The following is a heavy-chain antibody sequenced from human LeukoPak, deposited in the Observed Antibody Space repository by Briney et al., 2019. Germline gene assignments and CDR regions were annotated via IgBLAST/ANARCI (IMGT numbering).Heavy chain of an antibody. D-gene: IGHD3-9*01. CDR3: TAVLRYYYYFDY. Sequence: ASVKVSCKVSGYTLTELSMHWVRQAPGKGVEWMGGFDPEDGETIYAQKFQGRVTMTEDTSTDTAYMELSSLRSEDTAVYYCTAVLRYYYYFDYWGQVTLVTVSS. CDR1: GYTLTELS. CDR2: FDPEDGET. V-gene: IGHV1-24*01. J-gene: IGHJ4*02.